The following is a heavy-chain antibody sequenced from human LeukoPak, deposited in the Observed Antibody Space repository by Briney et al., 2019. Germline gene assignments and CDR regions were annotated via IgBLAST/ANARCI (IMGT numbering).Heavy chain of an antibody. CDR2: IRSKANSYAT. Sequence: RGSLRLSCAASGFTFSGSAMHWVRQASGKGLEWVGRIRSKANSYATAYAASVKGRFTISRDDSKNTAYLQMNSLKTEDTAVYYCTGPPAFQTRSSYYYYYMDVWGKGTTVTVSS. CDR3: TGPPAFQTRSSYYYYYMDV. J-gene: IGHJ6*03. V-gene: IGHV3-73*01. CDR1: GFTFSGSA. D-gene: IGHD2/OR15-2a*01.